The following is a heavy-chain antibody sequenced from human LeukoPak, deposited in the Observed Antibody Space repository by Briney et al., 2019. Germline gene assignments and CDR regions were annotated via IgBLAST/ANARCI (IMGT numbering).Heavy chain of an antibody. CDR1: GFTFSDYW. CDR3: ARDGQSGSYYFDY. CDR2: IKQDGSQT. V-gene: IGHV3-7*03. Sequence: PGGSLRLSCAASGFTFSDYWMAWVRQAPGKGLEWMANIKQDGSQTYYVDSVKGRFTISRDNAKNSLYLQMNSLRAEDTAVYYCARDGQSGSYYFDYWGQGTLVTVSS. D-gene: IGHD1-26*01. J-gene: IGHJ4*02.